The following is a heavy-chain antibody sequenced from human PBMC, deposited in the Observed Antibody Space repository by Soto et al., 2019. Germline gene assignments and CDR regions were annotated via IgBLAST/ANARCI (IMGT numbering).Heavy chain of an antibody. CDR3: AKARYGDGGGGLES. CDR1: EFPFNTAG. V-gene: IGHV3-23*01. J-gene: IGHJ4*02. D-gene: IGHD5-18*01. CDR2: ISGSGIST. Sequence: VQLLESGGGLVRRGGALRLSCSASEFPFNTAGMSWVRQAPGQGLEWVAGISGSGISTYYADSVKGRFTISRDNSLNTLYLQMHSMGVEDTAVYYCAKARYGDGGGGLESWGQGALVTVSS.